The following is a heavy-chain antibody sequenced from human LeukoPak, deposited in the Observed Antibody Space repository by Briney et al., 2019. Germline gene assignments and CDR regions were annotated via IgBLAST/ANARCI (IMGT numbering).Heavy chain of an antibody. CDR2: IYTSGST. V-gene: IGHV4-4*07. CDR1: GGSISSYY. J-gene: IGHJ4*02. Sequence: SETLSLTCTVSGGSISSYYWSWIGQPAGKGLEWIGRIYTSGSTNYNPSLKSRVTMSVDTSKNQFSLQLNSVTPEDTAVYYCAREGAEDTAMVTVGFDYWGQGTLVTVSS. D-gene: IGHD5-18*01. CDR3: AREGAEDTAMVTVGFDY.